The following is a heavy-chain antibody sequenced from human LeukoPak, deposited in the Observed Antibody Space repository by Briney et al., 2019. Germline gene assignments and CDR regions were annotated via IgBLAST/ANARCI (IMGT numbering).Heavy chain of an antibody. CDR2: ISGSGGST. CDR1: GFSFGSFA. D-gene: IGHD3-22*01. Sequence: GGSLRLSCAASGFSFGSFAMNWVRQAPGKGLEWVSAISGSGGSTYYADSVKGRFTISRDNSKNTLYLQMNSLRAEDTAVYYCVTYYYDSSGYPPQNWGQGTLVTVSS. CDR3: VTYYYDSSGYPPQN. V-gene: IGHV3-23*01. J-gene: IGHJ4*02.